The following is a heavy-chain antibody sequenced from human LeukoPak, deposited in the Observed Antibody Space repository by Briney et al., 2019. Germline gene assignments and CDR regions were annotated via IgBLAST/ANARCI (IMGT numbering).Heavy chain of an antibody. V-gene: IGHV4-38-2*01. CDR1: GYSISSGYY. Sequence: SETLSLTCAVSGYSISSGYYWGWVRRPPGQGVEWIGRTHHSGTTYYNPSLKRRDIISDETSKNQFYLNMISLTAADTAVYYCARVQESEYCTSTHCYYFDSWGQGTLVTVSS. CDR3: ARVQESEYCTSTHCYYFDS. J-gene: IGHJ4*02. CDR2: THHSGTT. D-gene: IGHD2-2*01.